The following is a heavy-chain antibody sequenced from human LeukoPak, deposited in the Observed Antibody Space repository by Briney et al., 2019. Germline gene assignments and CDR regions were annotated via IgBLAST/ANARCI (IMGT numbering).Heavy chain of an antibody. Sequence: GGSLRLSCAASGFTFSSYSMNWVRQAPGKGLEWVGRIKSKTDGGTTDYAAPVKGRFTISRDDSKNTLYLQMNSLKTEDTAVYYCTTGVTIFGVVIPSDAFDIWGQGTMVTVSS. V-gene: IGHV3-15*07. CDR1: GFTFSSYS. CDR2: IKSKTDGGTT. J-gene: IGHJ3*02. D-gene: IGHD3-3*01. CDR3: TTGVTIFGVVIPSDAFDI.